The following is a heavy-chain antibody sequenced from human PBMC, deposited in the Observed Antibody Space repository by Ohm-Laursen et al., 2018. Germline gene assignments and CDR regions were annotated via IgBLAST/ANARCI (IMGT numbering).Heavy chain of an antibody. Sequence: SLRLSCAASGFTFSSYWMSWVRQAPGKGLEWVANIKQDGSEKYYVDSVKGRFTISRDNAKNSLYLQMNSLRAEDTAVYYCARDSSSWWAEYFQHWGQGTLVTVSS. CDR3: ARDSSSWWAEYFQH. D-gene: IGHD6-13*01. J-gene: IGHJ1*01. CDR2: IKQDGSEK. CDR1: GFTFSSYW. V-gene: IGHV3-7*01.